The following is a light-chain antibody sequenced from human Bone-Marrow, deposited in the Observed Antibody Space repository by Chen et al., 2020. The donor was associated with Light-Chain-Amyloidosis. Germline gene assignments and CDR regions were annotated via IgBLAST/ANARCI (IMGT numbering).Light chain of an antibody. CDR3: SSYTITNTLV. CDR1: SSDVGGDNH. J-gene: IGLJ1*01. CDR2: EVT. V-gene: IGLV2-14*01. Sequence: QSALTHPASVSGSPGQPITTSCTGTSSDVGGDNHVSWYQQHPDKAPKLMIYEVTNRPSWVPDRFSGSKSDNTASLTISGLQTEDEADYFCSSYTITNTLVFGSGTRVTVL.